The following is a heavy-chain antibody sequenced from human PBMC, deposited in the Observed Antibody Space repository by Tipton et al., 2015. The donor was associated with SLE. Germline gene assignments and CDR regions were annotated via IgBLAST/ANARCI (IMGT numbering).Heavy chain of an antibody. D-gene: IGHD4-23*01. V-gene: IGHV3-53*05. Sequence: SLRLSCEASGFAFSDYAMSWVRQAPGKGLEWVSVIHSGGFTYYGDSVKGRFTISRDNSKTTLYLHMNSLSAEDTALYYCTREGVLTEDGFDIWGQGTMVSVSS. CDR2: IHSGGFT. CDR3: TREGVLTEDGFDI. J-gene: IGHJ3*02. CDR1: GFAFSDYA.